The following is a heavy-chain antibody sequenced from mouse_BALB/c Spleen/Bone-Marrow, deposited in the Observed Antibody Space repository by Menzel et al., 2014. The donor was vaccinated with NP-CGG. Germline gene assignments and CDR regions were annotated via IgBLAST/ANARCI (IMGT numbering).Heavy chain of an antibody. CDR1: GFNIKDYY. J-gene: IGHJ4*01. CDR2: IDPANGNT. CDR3: ARRLRSAMDY. D-gene: IGHD1-1*01. V-gene: IGHV14-3*02. Sequence: VQLQQSGAELVRSGASVKLSCTASGFNIKDYYMHWVKQRPEQGLEWIGRIDPANGNTKYDPKFQGRATITADTSSNTAYLQLSSLTSEDTAVYYCARRLRSAMDYWGQGTSVTVSS.